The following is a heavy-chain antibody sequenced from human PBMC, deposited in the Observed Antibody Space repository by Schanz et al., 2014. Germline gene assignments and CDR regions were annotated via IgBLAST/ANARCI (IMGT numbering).Heavy chain of an antibody. Sequence: QVQLVQSGAEVKKPGSSVKVSCKASGGTFSTYTISWVRQAPGQGLEWMGRIIPILGIANYAQKFQGRVTMTADRSTSTAYMELSSLRSEDTAVYYCARGYGDSPTDFWGQGTLVTVSA. D-gene: IGHD4-17*01. CDR1: GGTFSTYT. V-gene: IGHV1-69*02. J-gene: IGHJ4*02. CDR2: IIPILGIA. CDR3: ARGYGDSPTDF.